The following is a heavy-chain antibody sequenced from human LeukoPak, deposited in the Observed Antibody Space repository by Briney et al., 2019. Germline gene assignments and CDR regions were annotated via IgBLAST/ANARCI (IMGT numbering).Heavy chain of an antibody. CDR3: ARERGGYDGDPLGY. D-gene: IGHD5-12*01. V-gene: IGHV1-18*01. CDR2: ISTYNGNR. J-gene: IGHJ4*02. Sequence: GASVKVSCKASGYNFTTYGINWVRQAPGQRPEWMGWISTYNGNRHTAQKFEDRVTMTTDTSTSTAYIEVRSLRSDDTAVYYCARERGGYDGDPLGYWGQGTLVTVSS. CDR1: GYNFTTYG.